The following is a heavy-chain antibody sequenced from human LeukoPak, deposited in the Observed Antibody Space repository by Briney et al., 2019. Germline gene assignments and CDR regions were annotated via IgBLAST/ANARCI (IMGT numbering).Heavy chain of an antibody. CDR2: ISGSGGST. D-gene: IGHD6-13*01. J-gene: IGHJ3*02. CDR3: AKDPYLGEQLANDAFDI. V-gene: IGHV3-23*01. CDR1: GFTFSCYA. Sequence: GGSLRLSCAASGFTFSCYAMSWVRQAPGKGLEWVSAISGSGGSTYYADSVKGRFTISRDNSKNTLYLQMNSLRAEDTAVYYCAKDPYLGEQLANDAFDIWGQGTMVTVSS.